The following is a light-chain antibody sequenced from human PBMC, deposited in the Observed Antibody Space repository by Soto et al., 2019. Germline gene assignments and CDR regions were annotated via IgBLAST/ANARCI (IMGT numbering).Light chain of an antibody. Sequence: DIQMTQSPSSVSASVGDRVTITCRASQDIGTSLGWYQQKPGKAPNLLIYAASNLQGGVPSRFSGNGSGTDFTLTISSLQPEDFVTYYCQQATSFPPELTVGGGTKVEI. CDR2: AAS. J-gene: IGKJ4*01. CDR3: QQATSFPPELT. V-gene: IGKV1-12*01. CDR1: QDIGTS.